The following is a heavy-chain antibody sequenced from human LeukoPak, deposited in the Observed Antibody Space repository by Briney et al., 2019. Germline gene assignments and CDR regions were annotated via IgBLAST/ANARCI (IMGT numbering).Heavy chain of an antibody. J-gene: IGHJ4*02. CDR2: ISYDGSNK. CDR3: NGHAVGAKGGY. CDR1: GFTFSSYA. Sequence: GRSLRLSCAASGFTFSSYAMHWVRQAPGKGLEWGAVISYDGSNKYYADSVKGRFTISRDNSKNTLYLQMNSLRAEDTAVYYCNGHAVGAKGGYWGQGTLVTVSS. V-gene: IGHV3-30-3*01. D-gene: IGHD1-26*01.